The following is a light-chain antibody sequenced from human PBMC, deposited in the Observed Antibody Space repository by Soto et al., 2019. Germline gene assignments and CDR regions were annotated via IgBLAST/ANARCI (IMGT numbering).Light chain of an antibody. J-gene: IGLJ2*01. V-gene: IGLV1-47*02. CDR2: VND. CDR3: ATWDDSLSVL. Sequence: QSVLTQPLSASGTPGQRVTISCSGSTSNIGSNYVYWYQQLPGTAPKLLIYVNDQRPSGVPDRFSGSKSGTSASLAISGLRSEDEADYYCATWDDSLSVLFGGGTKLTVL. CDR1: TSNIGSNY.